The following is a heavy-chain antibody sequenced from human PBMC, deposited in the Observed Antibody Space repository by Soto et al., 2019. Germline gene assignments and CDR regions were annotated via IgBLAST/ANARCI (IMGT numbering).Heavy chain of an antibody. V-gene: IGHV3-23*01. CDR3: AKGGYYSLFDI. CDR1: GFPFSSYA. J-gene: IGHJ3*02. Sequence: GGSLRLSCVASGFPFSSYAMSWVCQTPGKGLEWVSGISGSGGRTYYADSVKGRFTISRDNSNNTLSLQMHILRVEDTAVYFCAKGGYYSLFDIWGQGTMVTVSS. CDR2: ISGSGGRT. D-gene: IGHD3-16*01.